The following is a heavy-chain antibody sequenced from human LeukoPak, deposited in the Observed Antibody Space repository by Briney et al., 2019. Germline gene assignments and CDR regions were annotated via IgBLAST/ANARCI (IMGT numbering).Heavy chain of an antibody. V-gene: IGHV3-72*01. J-gene: IGHJ4*02. CDR2: TRNKANSYTT. CDR1: GFTFSDHY. Sequence: HPGGSLRLSCAASGFTFSDHYMDWVRQAPGKGLEWVGRTRNKANSYTTEYAASVKGRFTISRDDSKNSLYLQVNSLKTEDTAVYYCARVGYGYGGEYYFDYWGQGTLVTVSS. D-gene: IGHD5-18*01. CDR3: ARVGYGYGGEYYFDY.